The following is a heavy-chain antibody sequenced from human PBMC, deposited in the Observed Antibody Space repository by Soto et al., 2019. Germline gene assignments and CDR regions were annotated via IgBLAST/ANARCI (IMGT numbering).Heavy chain of an antibody. Sequence: GGSLRLSCAASGFTFSSYWMHWVRQAPGKWLVWVSRINSDGSSTSYADSVKGRFTISRDNAKNTLYLQMNSLRAEDTAVYYCAIIGLELEPSDAFDIWGQGTMVTVSS. D-gene: IGHD1-1*01. V-gene: IGHV3-74*01. J-gene: IGHJ3*02. CDR2: INSDGSST. CDR3: AIIGLELEPSDAFDI. CDR1: GFTFSSYW.